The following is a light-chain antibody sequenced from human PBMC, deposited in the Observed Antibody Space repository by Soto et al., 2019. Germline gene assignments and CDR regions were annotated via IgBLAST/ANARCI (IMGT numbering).Light chain of an antibody. CDR1: QSISRY. Sequence: LPQSPGTLSLCAGERTALSCRASQSISRYLAWYQQKPGQGPRLLIYGASSRATGTPDRFSGSGSGTEFTLTISSLQSEDCAVYHCQQYNNWPPVTFSPGTKVAI. CDR3: QQYNNWPPVT. J-gene: IGKJ3*01. CDR2: GAS. V-gene: IGKV3D-15*01.